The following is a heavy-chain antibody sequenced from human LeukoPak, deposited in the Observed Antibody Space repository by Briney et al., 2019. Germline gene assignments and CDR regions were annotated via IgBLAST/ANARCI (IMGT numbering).Heavy chain of an antibody. V-gene: IGHV3-20*04. D-gene: IGHD2-15*01. Sequence: GGSLRLSCAASGFTFDDYGMSWVRQAPGKGLEWVSGINWNGGSTGYADSVKGRFTISRDNAKNSLYLQMNSLRAEDTALYYCARWGYCSGGSCYTSANWFDPWGQGTLVTVSS. CDR2: INWNGGST. J-gene: IGHJ5*02. CDR3: ARWGYCSGGSCYTSANWFDP. CDR1: GFTFDDYG.